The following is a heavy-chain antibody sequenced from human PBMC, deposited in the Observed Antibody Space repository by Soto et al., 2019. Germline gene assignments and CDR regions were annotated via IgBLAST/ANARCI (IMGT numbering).Heavy chain of an antibody. CDR2: IYPCASDT. Sequence: PGESLKISCKGSGYSFTSYWIGCVRQMPGKGLEWMGIIYPCASDTRYSPSFQGQVTISADKSISTAYLQWSSLKASDTAMYYCARRGHLRAPAYYYYYGMDVWGQGTTVTVSS. CDR3: ARRGHLRAPAYYYYYGMDV. J-gene: IGHJ6*02. CDR1: GYSFTSYW. D-gene: IGHD4-17*01. V-gene: IGHV5-51*01.